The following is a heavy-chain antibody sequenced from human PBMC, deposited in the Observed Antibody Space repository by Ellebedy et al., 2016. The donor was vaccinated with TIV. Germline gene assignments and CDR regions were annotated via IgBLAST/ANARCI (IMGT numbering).Heavy chain of an antibody. CDR1: GGSISSYY. CDR2: IYYSGST. V-gene: IGHV4-59*12. Sequence: SETLSLTXTVSGGSISSYYWSWIRQPPGKGLEWIGYIYYSGSTNYNPSLKSRVTISVDTSKNQFSLKLSSVTAADTAVYYCARGCSSSSRGYYYYYYMDVWGKGTTVTVSS. J-gene: IGHJ6*03. CDR3: ARGCSSSSRGYYYYYYMDV. D-gene: IGHD6-6*01.